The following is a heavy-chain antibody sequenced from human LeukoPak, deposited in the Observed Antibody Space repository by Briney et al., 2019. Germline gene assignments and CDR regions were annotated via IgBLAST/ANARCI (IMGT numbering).Heavy chain of an antibody. CDR2: IKSKTDGGTT. Sequence: GGSLRLFCAASGFTFSNAWMSWVRQAPGKGLEWVGRIKSKTDGGTTDYAAPVKGRFTISRDDSKNTLYLQMNSLKTEDTAVYYCTTDRRQQLVDFDYWGQGTLVTVSS. J-gene: IGHJ4*02. D-gene: IGHD6-13*01. V-gene: IGHV3-15*01. CDR3: TTDRRQQLVDFDY. CDR1: GFTFSNAW.